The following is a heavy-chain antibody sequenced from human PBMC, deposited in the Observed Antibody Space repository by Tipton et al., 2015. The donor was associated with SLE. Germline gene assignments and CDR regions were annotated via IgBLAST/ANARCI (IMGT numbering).Heavy chain of an antibody. V-gene: IGHV4-59*01. J-gene: IGHJ3*02. CDR3: ASLAHIVATIDDAFDI. D-gene: IGHD5-12*01. CDR2: IYYSGST. CDR1: GGSISSYY. Sequence: TLSLTCTVPGGSISSYYWSWIRQPPGKGLEWIGYIYYSGSTNYNPSLKSRVTISVDTSKNQFSLKLSSVTAADTAVYYCASLAHIVATIDDAFDIWGQGTMVTVSS.